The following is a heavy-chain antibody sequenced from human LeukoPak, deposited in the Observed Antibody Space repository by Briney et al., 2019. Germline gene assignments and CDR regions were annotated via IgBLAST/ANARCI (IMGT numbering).Heavy chain of an antibody. D-gene: IGHD3-10*01. Sequence: PGGSLRLSCAASGFTFSSYSMNWVRQAPGKGLEWVSYISSSSSTIYYAHSVKGRFTISRDNAKNSLYLQMNSLRAEDTAVYYCARTYYYGSGSYPTFDYWGQGTLVTVSS. CDR2: ISSSSSTI. CDR1: GFTFSSYS. CDR3: ARTYYYGSGSYPTFDY. V-gene: IGHV3-48*01. J-gene: IGHJ4*02.